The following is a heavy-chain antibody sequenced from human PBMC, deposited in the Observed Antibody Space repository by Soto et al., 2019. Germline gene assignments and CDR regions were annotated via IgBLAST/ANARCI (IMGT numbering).Heavy chain of an antibody. J-gene: IGHJ3*02. CDR2: MYRGGSA. D-gene: IGHD1-7*01. V-gene: IGHV4-38-2*01. CDR3: ARLVISGSKDDFDI. CDR1: GYSVSGDSY. Sequence: SETLSLTCGVSGYSVSGDSYWGWIRQPPGKGLEWIGSMYRGGSASYNPSLKSRVSISIDMSKNQFSLRLTSVTAADTAVYYCARLVISGSKDDFDIWGQGTMVTV.